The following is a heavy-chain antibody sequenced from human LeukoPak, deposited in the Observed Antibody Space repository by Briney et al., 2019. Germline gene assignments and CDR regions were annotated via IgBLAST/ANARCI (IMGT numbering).Heavy chain of an antibody. D-gene: IGHD2-15*01. V-gene: IGHV3-11*04. CDR2: ISSTGTI. CDR1: GFTFSDYF. J-gene: IGHJ4*02. CDR3: ARHGTSGYCSGGSCYSGFLFDY. Sequence: GGSLRLSCVASGFTFSDYFMSWIRQAPGKGLEWVSHISSTGTIYYADSVKGRTTISRDNAKNSLYLQMNSLRAEDTAVYYCARHGTSGYCSGGSCYSGFLFDYWGQGTLVTVSS.